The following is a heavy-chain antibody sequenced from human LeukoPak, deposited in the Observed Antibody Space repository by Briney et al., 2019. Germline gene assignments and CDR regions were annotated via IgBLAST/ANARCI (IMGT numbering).Heavy chain of an antibody. CDR1: GGSISSGGYY. D-gene: IGHD3-3*01. Sequence: PSETLSLTCTVSGGSISSGGYYWSWIRQPPGKGLEWIGYIYHSGSTYYNPSLKSRVTISVDRSKNQFSLKLSSVTAADTAVYYCARTTYDFWSGYPFDYWGQGTLVTVSS. J-gene: IGHJ4*02. CDR2: IYHSGST. CDR3: ARTTYDFWSGYPFDY. V-gene: IGHV4-30-2*01.